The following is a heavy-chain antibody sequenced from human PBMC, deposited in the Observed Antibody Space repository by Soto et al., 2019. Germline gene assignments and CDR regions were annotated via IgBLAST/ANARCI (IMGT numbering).Heavy chain of an antibody. CDR3: ARDGVDTATGYYYGMDV. J-gene: IGHJ6*02. Sequence: QVQLVQSGAEVKKPGASVKVSCKASGYTFTSYGISWVRQAPGQGLEWMGWISAYNGNTNYAQKLQGRVTMTTDTTTSKAYMDLRSLRSDDTAVYYCARDGVDTATGYYYGMDVWGQGTTVTVSS. D-gene: IGHD5-18*01. CDR2: ISAYNGNT. V-gene: IGHV1-18*01. CDR1: GYTFTSYG.